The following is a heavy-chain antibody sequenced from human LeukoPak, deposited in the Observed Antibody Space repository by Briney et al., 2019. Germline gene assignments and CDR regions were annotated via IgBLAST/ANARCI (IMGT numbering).Heavy chain of an antibody. J-gene: IGHJ4*02. CDR3: AREPAGDSSSPFDY. CDR2: ISYDGSNK. Sequence: PGGSLRLSCAASGFTFSSYGMHWVRQAPGKGLEWVAVISYDGSNKYYADSVKGRFTISRDNSKNTLYLQMNSLRAEDTAVYYCAREPAGDSSSPFDYWGQGTLVTVSS. D-gene: IGHD6-13*01. V-gene: IGHV3-30*03. CDR1: GFTFSSYG.